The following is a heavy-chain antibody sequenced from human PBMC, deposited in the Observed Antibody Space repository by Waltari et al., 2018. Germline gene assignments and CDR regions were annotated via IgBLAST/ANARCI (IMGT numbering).Heavy chain of an antibody. CDR1: GGSISSGGYY. Sequence: QVQLQESGPGLVKPSQTLSLTCTVSGGSISSGGYYWSWIRQHPGKGLEWIGYIYYSGSTYYNPALKGRVTISVDTSKNQFSLKLSSVTAADTAVYYCARGTIFGVVSEPFDYWGQGTLVTVSS. V-gene: IGHV4-31*03. J-gene: IGHJ4*02. D-gene: IGHD3-3*01. CDR3: ARGTIFGVVSEPFDY. CDR2: IYYSGST.